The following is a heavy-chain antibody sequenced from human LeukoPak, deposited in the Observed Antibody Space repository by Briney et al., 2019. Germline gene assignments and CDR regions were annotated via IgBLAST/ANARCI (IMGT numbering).Heavy chain of an antibody. V-gene: IGHV5-51*01. CDR1: GYNFSMYW. Sequence: GESLKISCKGSGYNFSMYWIGWVRQMPGRGLEWMGIIYPGDSDTRYSPSFQGQVTISADKSISTAYLQWSSLKASDTAMYYCARRIGSPRVFDIWGQGTMVTVSS. J-gene: IGHJ3*02. CDR3: ARRIGSPRVFDI. D-gene: IGHD2-15*01. CDR2: IYPGDSDT.